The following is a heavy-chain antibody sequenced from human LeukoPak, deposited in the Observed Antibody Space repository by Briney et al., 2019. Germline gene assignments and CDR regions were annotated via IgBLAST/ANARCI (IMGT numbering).Heavy chain of an antibody. J-gene: IGHJ4*02. Sequence: GGSLRLSCAASGFTLSTYGMHWVRQAPGKGLEWVAFIWHDGTNKYYADSVKGRFTISRDDSKNTLYLQMNSLRAEDTAVYYCAPAGEGGQGTLVTASS. CDR1: GFTLSTYG. CDR2: IWHDGTNK. V-gene: IGHV3-30*02. CDR3: APAGE. D-gene: IGHD3-16*01.